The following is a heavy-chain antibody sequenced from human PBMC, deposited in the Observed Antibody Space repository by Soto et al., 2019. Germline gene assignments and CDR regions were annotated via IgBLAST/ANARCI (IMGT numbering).Heavy chain of an antibody. J-gene: IGHJ4*02. CDR3: AKDPRAPLDN. Sequence: EVQLLQSGGGLEQPGNSLRLSCGASGFTFTNYGMSWVRQAPGKGLEWVSMITNSGDITYYADSVKGRFTISRDNSKNTLYLQMNSLRVEDTAVYYCAKDPRAPLDNWSQGTLVTVAS. CDR1: GFTFTNYG. CDR2: ITNSGDIT. V-gene: IGHV3-23*01.